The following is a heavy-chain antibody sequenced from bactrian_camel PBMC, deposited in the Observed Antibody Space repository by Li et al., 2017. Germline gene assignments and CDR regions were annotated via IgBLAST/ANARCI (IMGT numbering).Heavy chain of an antibody. Sequence: VQLVESGGGSVQAGESLRLSCRVSDYSFSRYWAWFRQPPGKGREGVAVLERYGGTRVEDSVKGRFTISSDNAKNMLYLQMNSLKTEDTAVYYCARGWRSYGGSFSSQGTQVTVS. D-gene: IGHD2*01. V-gene: IGHV3S1*01. CDR2: LERYGGT. CDR1: DYSFSRYW. J-gene: IGHJ4*01.